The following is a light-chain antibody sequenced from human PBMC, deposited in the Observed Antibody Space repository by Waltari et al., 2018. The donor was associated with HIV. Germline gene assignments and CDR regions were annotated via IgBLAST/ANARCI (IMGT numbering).Light chain of an antibody. J-gene: IGLJ3*02. Sequence: QSALTQPASVSGSLGQSITFSCTGTSSDIGSYNYFPWYQQHPGKAPKIIIYDVTNRPSGVSNRFSGSKSGNTASLTISGLQAEDEADYYCTSFTSSSAWVFGGGTMLTVL. CDR3: TSFTSSSAWV. CDR1: SSDIGSYNY. CDR2: DVT. V-gene: IGLV2-14*03.